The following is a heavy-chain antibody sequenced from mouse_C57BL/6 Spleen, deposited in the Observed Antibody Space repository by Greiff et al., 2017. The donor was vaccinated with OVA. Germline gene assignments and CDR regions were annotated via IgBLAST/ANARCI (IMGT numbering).Heavy chain of an antibody. Sequence: VQLVESGPGLVAPSQSLSITCTVSGFSLTSYAISWVRQPPGKGLEWLGVIWTGGGTNYNSALKSRLSISKDNSKSQVFLKMNSLQTDDTARYYCARNGGDYYGSSSGWFAYWGQGTLVTVSA. CDR3: ARNGGDYYGSSSGWFAY. J-gene: IGHJ3*01. CDR2: IWTGGGT. CDR1: GFSLTSYA. D-gene: IGHD1-1*01. V-gene: IGHV2-9-1*01.